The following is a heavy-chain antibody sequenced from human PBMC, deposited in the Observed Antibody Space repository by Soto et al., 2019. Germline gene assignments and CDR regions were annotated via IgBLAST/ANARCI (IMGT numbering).Heavy chain of an antibody. Sequence: GASVKVSCKASGDTLSSYAITWVRQAPGQGLEWMGRIIPILGIANYAQKFQGRVTITADKSTSTAYMELSSLRSEDTAVYYCASLWSSVGGWFDPWGQGTLVTVSS. CDR2: IIPILGIA. V-gene: IGHV1-69*04. D-gene: IGHD3-22*01. CDR3: ASLWSSVGGWFDP. CDR1: GDTLSSYA. J-gene: IGHJ5*02.